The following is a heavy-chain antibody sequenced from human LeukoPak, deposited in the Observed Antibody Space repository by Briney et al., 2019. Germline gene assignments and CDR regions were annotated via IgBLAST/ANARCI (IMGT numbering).Heavy chain of an antibody. J-gene: IGHJ5*02. V-gene: IGHV4-39*07. Sequence: PSETLSLTCTVSGGSISSSSYYWGWIRQPPGKRLEWIGSIYYSGSTYYNPSLKSRVTISVDTSKNQFSLKLSSVTAADTAVYYCARVLRPIRSSSGNSLQAWGQGTLVTVSS. CDR3: ARVLRPIRSSSGNSLQA. CDR2: IYYSGST. D-gene: IGHD6-6*01. CDR1: GGSISSSSYY.